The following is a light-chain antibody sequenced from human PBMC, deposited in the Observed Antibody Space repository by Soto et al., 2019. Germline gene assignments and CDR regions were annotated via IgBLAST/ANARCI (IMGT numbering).Light chain of an antibody. V-gene: IGKV3-20*01. CDR2: GAS. CDR1: QSVSSSY. CDR3: QQYGSSGT. Sequence: IVLSQSPCTLSLSPGEGATLSCRASQSVSSSYIAWYQQRPGQTPSLLIYGASTRATGIPDRFSGSGSGTHFTLTISRLEPGDFAVYYCQQYGSSGTFGQGTKVDIK. J-gene: IGKJ1*01.